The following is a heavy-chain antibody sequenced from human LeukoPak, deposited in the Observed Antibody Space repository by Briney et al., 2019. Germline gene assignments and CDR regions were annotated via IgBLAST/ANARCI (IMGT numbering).Heavy chain of an antibody. CDR1: GFTFSDYY. CDR3: ARAAAIVVVTKGDEYFQH. Sequence: PGGSLRLSCAASGFTFSDYYMSWIRQAPGKGLEWVSYISSSGSTIYYADSVKGRFTISRDNAKDSLYLQTNSLRAEDTAVYYCARAAAIVVVTKGDEYFQHWGQGTLVTVSS. CDR2: ISSSGSTI. D-gene: IGHD2-21*02. V-gene: IGHV3-11*01. J-gene: IGHJ1*01.